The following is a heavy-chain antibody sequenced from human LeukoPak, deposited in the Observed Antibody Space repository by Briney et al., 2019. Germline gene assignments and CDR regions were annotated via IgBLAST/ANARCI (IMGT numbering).Heavy chain of an antibody. CDR3: ARSYCSSSANCYAYFDY. J-gene: IGHJ4*02. CDR2: IYYRGTT. Sequence: SETLSLTCTVSGDSIDSYYWSWIRQPPGKGLEWIGYIYYRGTTSYNPFLKSRVTISVDTSKNQFSLKLNSVTAADTAVYYCARSYCSSSANCYAYFDYWGQGTLVTVSS. CDR1: GDSIDSYY. D-gene: IGHD2-2*01. V-gene: IGHV4-59*12.